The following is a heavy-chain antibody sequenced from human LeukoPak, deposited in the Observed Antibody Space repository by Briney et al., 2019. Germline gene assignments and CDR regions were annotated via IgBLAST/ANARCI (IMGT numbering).Heavy chain of an antibody. V-gene: IGHV3-30*18. J-gene: IGHJ4*02. Sequence: GGSLRLSCAASGFTFSSYGMHWVRQAPGKGLEWVAVISYDGSNKYYADSVKGRFTISRDNSKNTLYLQMNSLRAEDTAVYYCAKEVTMILDYWGQGTLVTVSS. CDR3: AKEVTMILDY. D-gene: IGHD3-22*01. CDR2: ISYDGSNK. CDR1: GFTFSSYG.